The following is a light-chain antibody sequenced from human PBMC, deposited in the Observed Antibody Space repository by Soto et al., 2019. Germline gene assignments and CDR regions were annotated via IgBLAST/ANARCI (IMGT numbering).Light chain of an antibody. V-gene: IGKV3-20*01. CDR2: GAS. J-gene: IGKJ4*02. CDR3: QQYGSSELT. Sequence: ENVLTPSPGTLALSPGDRANFLCRARQSLTNPYIAWYQQKPGQAPRLLIFGASDRATGKPDRFSGSGSGTDFTITISRLEPEDFAVYYCQQYGSSELTFGRGTKV. CDR1: QSLTNPY.